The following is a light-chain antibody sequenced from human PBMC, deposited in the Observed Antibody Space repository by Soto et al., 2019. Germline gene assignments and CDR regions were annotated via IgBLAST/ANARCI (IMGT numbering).Light chain of an antibody. CDR2: DAS. V-gene: IGKV3-15*01. CDR1: QSVSSN. Sequence: EIVMTQSPATLSVSPGERATLSCRASQSVSSNLAWYQQKPGQAPRLLIYDASTRATGIPARFSGSGSGTEFTLTISSLQSDDLAVYYCQQYSNWWTFGQGTKVDIK. J-gene: IGKJ1*01. CDR3: QQYSNWWT.